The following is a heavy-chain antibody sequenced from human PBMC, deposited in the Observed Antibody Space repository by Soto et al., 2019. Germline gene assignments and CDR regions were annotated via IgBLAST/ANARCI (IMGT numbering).Heavy chain of an antibody. J-gene: IGHJ4*02. Sequence: PGGSLRLSCAASGFTLSSYAMRWVRQAPGKGLEWVALISYDGSNKYYADSVKGRFTISRDNSKNTLYLQMNSLRNEDTAVYYCAREDGETAATLDYFDYWGQGTQVTVSS. V-gene: IGHV3-30-3*01. D-gene: IGHD1-1*01. CDR1: GFTLSSYA. CDR2: ISYDGSNK. CDR3: AREDGETAATLDYFDY.